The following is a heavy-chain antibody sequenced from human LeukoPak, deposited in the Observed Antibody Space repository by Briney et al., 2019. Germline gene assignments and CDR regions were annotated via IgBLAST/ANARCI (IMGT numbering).Heavy chain of an antibody. D-gene: IGHD5-18*01. CDR3: ARVDSYGYAGGFDY. J-gene: IGHJ4*02. CDR2: IYYSGST. CDR1: GGSISSGGYS. V-gene: IGHV4-30-4*07. Sequence: SQTLSLTCAVSGGSISSGGYSWSWIRQPPGKGLEWIGYIYYSGSTNYNPSLKSRVTISVDTSKNQFSLKLSSVTAADTAVYYCARVDSYGYAGGFDYWGQGTLVTVSS.